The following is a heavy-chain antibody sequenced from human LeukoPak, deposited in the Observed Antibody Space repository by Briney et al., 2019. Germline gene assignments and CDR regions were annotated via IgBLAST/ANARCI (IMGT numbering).Heavy chain of an antibody. D-gene: IGHD2-2*01. V-gene: IGHV4-34*01. Sequence: PSETLSLTCAVYGGSFSVYYWSWIRQPPGKGLEWIGEINHSGSTNYNPSLKSRVTISVDTSKNQFSLKLSSVTAADTAVYYCARHGRRKFDVVVPAAKSWGIFGFDYWGQGTLVTVSS. CDR3: ARHGRRKFDVVVPAAKSWGIFGFDY. CDR1: GGSFSVYY. CDR2: INHSGST. J-gene: IGHJ4*02.